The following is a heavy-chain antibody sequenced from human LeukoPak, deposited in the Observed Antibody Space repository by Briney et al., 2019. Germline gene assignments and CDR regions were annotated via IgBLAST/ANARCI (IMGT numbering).Heavy chain of an antibody. CDR2: ISSSGSTI. CDR3: AREYYYDSSGYYYGY. J-gene: IGHJ4*02. Sequence: PGGSLRLSCAASGFTFSDYYMSWIRRAPGKGLEWVSYISSSGSTIYYADSVKGRFTISRDNAKNSLYLQMNSLRAEDTAVYYCAREYYYDSSGYYYGYWGQGTLVTVSS. V-gene: IGHV3-11*01. CDR1: GFTFSDYY. D-gene: IGHD3-22*01.